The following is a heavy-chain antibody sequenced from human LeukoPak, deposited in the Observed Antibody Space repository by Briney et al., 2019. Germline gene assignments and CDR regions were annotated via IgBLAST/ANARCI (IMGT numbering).Heavy chain of an antibody. J-gene: IGHJ4*02. D-gene: IGHD6-25*01. Sequence: ESLKISCKGSGYSFTSYWIGWVRQMPGKGLEWMGIIYPGDSDTRYSPSFQGQVAISADKSISTAYLQWSSLKASDTAMYYCARVESAAQSHFDYWGQGTLVTVSS. CDR3: ARVESAAQSHFDY. V-gene: IGHV5-51*01. CDR2: IYPGDSDT. CDR1: GYSFTSYW.